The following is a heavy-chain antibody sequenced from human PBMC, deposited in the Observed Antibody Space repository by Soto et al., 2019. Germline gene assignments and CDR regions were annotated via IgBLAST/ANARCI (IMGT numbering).Heavy chain of an antibody. D-gene: IGHD6-13*01. Sequence: ASVKVSCKASGYPFTGYYIHWVRQAPGQGLEWMGWINPDSGGTKFAQKFQGRVTMTRDTSVSTAYMELSRLSSDDTAVYYCARAGIAAPRSGDYAMDAWGQGTTVTVSS. CDR3: ARAGIAAPRSGDYAMDA. V-gene: IGHV1-2*02. J-gene: IGHJ6*02. CDR2: INPDSGGT. CDR1: GYPFTGYY.